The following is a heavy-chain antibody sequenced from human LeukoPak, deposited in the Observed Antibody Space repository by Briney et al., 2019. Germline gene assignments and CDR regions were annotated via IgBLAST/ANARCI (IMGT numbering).Heavy chain of an antibody. Sequence: ASVKVSCKASGYTFTSYGISWVRQAPGQGLEWMGLINPSGGSTYYAQKLQGRVTMTRDTSTSTAYMELRSLRSDDTAVYYCARDHSSSCQLFDYWGQGTLVTVSS. D-gene: IGHD6-13*01. CDR2: INPSGGST. J-gene: IGHJ4*02. CDR1: GYTFTSYG. CDR3: ARDHSSSCQLFDY. V-gene: IGHV1-18*01.